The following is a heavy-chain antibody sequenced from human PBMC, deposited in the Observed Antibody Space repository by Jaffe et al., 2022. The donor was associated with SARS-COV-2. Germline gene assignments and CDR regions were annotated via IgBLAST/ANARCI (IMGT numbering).Heavy chain of an antibody. Sequence: EVQLLESGGGLVQPGGSLRLSCATSGFNFRMYAMSWVRQAPGRGLEWVSALSGSGADTYYAESVKGRFTISRDNSKNTLYLQMNSLRAEDTAVYYCANDGRSGYKNDYWGQGTLVTVSS. V-gene: IGHV3-23*01. CDR3: ANDGRSGYKNDY. D-gene: IGHD5-18*01. J-gene: IGHJ4*02. CDR2: LSGSGADT. CDR1: GFNFRMYA.